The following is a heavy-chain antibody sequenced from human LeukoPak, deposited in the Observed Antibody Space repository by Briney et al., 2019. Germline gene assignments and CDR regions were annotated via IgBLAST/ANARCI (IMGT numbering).Heavy chain of an antibody. CDR2: ISAYNGNT. CDR1: ASRLTICG. Sequence: GASVKLSFKASASRLTICGISCVRQAPGQGLEWMGWISAYNGNTNYAQKLQGRITMTTDTSTSTAYMELRSLRSDDTATYYFGRDFYTRINSDVDYEYWGQGTLVTVSS. D-gene: IGHD1-1*01. CDR3: GRDFYTRINSDVDYEY. J-gene: IGHJ4*02. V-gene: IGHV1-18*01.